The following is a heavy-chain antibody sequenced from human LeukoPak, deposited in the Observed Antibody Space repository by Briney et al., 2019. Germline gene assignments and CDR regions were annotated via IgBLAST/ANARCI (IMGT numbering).Heavy chain of an antibody. J-gene: IGHJ4*02. CDR2: ISSSGSTI. CDR3: AKDRAGTPWAD. D-gene: IGHD1-1*01. Sequence: GGSLRLSCAASGFTFSSYEMNWVRQAPGKGLEWVSYISSSGSTIYYADSVKGRFTISRDNSRNTVYLQMNSLRADDTAVYYCAKDRAGTPWADWGQGTLVTVSS. V-gene: IGHV3-48*03. CDR1: GFTFSSYE.